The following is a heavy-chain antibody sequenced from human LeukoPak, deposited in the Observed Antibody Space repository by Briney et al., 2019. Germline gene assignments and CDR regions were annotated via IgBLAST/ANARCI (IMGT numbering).Heavy chain of an antibody. V-gene: IGHV4-59*11. CDR3: ARSPLGDYYYYYMDV. Sequence: SETLSLTCTVSGGSISSHYWSWIRQPPGKGLEWIGYVYYSGSTNYNPSLKSRVTISVDTSKKQFSLKLSSVTAVDTAVYYCARSPLGDYYYYYMDVWGKGTTVTVSS. J-gene: IGHJ6*03. CDR1: GGSISSHY. D-gene: IGHD3-16*01. CDR2: VYYSGST.